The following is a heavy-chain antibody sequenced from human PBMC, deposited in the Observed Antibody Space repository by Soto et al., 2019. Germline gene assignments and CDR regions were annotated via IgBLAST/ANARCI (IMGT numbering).Heavy chain of an antibody. V-gene: IGHV3-30*18. J-gene: IGHJ5*02. Sequence: QVQLVESGGGVVQPGRSLRLSCAASGFTFSTYGMHWVRQAPGKGLEWVAVMSYAGSHEFYADSVKGRFSISTDNSRNTLDLQMNSLRQEDTAVYFGAKVWGAPGELLATRFHPWGQGTLVTVSS. CDR1: GFTFSTYG. CDR2: MSYAGSHE. D-gene: IGHD3-10*01. CDR3: AKVWGAPGELLATRFHP.